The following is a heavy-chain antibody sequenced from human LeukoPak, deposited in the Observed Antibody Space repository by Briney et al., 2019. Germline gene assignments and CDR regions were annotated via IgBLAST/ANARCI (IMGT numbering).Heavy chain of an antibody. V-gene: IGHV3-11*03. D-gene: IGHD3-10*01. Sequence: GGSLGLSCAASGFTFSDCYMNWIRQAPGKGLEWVSYVSCGSTYTNYADSVKGRFTVSRDNAKNSLSLQMSSLRAEDTAVYYCARSPYESGTPPTRLEDWGQGTLVTVSS. CDR3: ARSPYESGTPPTRLED. CDR1: GFTFSDCY. J-gene: IGHJ4*02. CDR2: VSCGSTYT.